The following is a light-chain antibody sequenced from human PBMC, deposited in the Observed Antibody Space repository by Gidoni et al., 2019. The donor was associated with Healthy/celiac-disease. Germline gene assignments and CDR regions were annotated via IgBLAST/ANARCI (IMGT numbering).Light chain of an antibody. J-gene: IGKJ4*01. Sequence: MVLTQSPATLSLSPGERATLSCRASQSVSSYLAWYQQKPGQAPRLLIYDASNRATGIPARFSGSGSGTDFTLTISSLEPEDCAVYYCQQRSNWPRLTFGGGTKVEIK. CDR2: DAS. CDR1: QSVSSY. V-gene: IGKV3-11*01. CDR3: QQRSNWPRLT.